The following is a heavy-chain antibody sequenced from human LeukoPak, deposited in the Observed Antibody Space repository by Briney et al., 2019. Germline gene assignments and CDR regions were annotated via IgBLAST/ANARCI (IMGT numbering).Heavy chain of an antibody. D-gene: IGHD4-11*01. J-gene: IGHJ3*02. CDR2: IYYSGST. CDR1: GGSISSYY. Sequence: SETLSLTCTVSGGSISSYYWSWIRQPPGKGLEWIGYIYYSGSTNYNPSLKSRVTISVDTSKNQFSLKLSSVTAADTAVYYCARAYSVISFDIWGQGTMVTVSS. CDR3: ARAYSVISFDI. V-gene: IGHV4-59*01.